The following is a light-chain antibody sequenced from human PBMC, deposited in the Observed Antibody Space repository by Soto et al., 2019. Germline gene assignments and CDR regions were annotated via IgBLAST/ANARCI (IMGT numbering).Light chain of an antibody. CDR3: QQYSNWPPLT. CDR2: GAS. Sequence: EIVMTQSPATLSVSPGERATLSCRASQSVSSNLAWYQQKPGQAPRLLIYGASTRATGIPARLSGSGSGTEFTLTISSLQSEDFAVYCCQQYSNWPPLTFGQGTKLEIK. J-gene: IGKJ2*01. V-gene: IGKV3-15*01. CDR1: QSVSSN.